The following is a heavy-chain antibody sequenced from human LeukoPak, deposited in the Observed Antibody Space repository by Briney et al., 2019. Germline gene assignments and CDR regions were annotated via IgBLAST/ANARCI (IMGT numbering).Heavy chain of an antibody. V-gene: IGHV3-21*01. CDR3: ARILSSGYYTGFDY. CDR2: ITSSSSNI. CDR1: GFTFSSYS. Sequence: GGSLRLSCAASGFTFSSYSMHWVRQAPGKGLEWVSSITSSSSNILYADSVKGRFTISRDNAKNSLYLQMNTLRAEDTVVYYCARILSSGYYTGFDYWGQGTLVTVSS. J-gene: IGHJ4*02. D-gene: IGHD3/OR15-3a*01.